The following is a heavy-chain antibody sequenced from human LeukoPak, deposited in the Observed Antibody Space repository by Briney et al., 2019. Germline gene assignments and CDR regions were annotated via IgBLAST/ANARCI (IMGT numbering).Heavy chain of an antibody. CDR3: TRLKLGAYFDL. D-gene: IGHD3-16*01. CDR2: VYNSGDT. CDR1: GGSTSSDY. V-gene: IGHV4-59*08. J-gene: IGHJ2*01. Sequence: SETLSLTCTVSGGSTSSDYWSWIRQSPGKGLEWVGYVYNSGDTGKNPSLKSRVTILLDTSKNQCSLKLTSVSAADTAVYYCTRLKLGAYFDLWGRGTLVTVSS.